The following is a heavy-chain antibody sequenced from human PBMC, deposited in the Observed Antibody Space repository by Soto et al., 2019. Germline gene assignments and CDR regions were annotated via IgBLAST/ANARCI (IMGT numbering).Heavy chain of an antibody. CDR2: IIPILGIA. J-gene: IGHJ4*02. V-gene: IGHV1-69*08. CDR3: ARDSNVGDGYNLAY. D-gene: IGHD5-12*01. CDR1: GGSFSSYT. Sequence: QVQLVQSGAEVKKPGSSVKVSCKASGGSFSSYTISWVRQAPGQGLEWMGRIIPILGIANYAQKFQGRVTITADKSTSTAYMELSSLRSEDTAVYYCARDSNVGDGYNLAYWGQGTLVTVSS.